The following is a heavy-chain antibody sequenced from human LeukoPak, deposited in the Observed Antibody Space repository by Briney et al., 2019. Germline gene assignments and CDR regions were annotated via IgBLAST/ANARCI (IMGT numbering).Heavy chain of an antibody. CDR3: AKVSYGMDV. Sequence: QSGGSLRLSCAASGFTFSSYAMSWVRQAPGKGLEWVSGIGHDAASTFYAESVKGRFTISRDNSKDTVFLQMSSLRAEDTAVYYCAKVSYGMDVWGQGTTVTVSS. CDR1: GFTFSSYA. V-gene: IGHV3-23*01. CDR2: IGHDAAST. J-gene: IGHJ6*02.